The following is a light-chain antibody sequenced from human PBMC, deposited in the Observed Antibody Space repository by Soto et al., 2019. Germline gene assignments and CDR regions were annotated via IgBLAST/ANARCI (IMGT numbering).Light chain of an antibody. V-gene: IGKV3-20*01. Sequence: EVVLTQSPGTLSLSPGESATLSCRASQSVSNNYFAWYQQKPGQAPRLLIFGSSDRATGIPDRLSGSGSGTVFTLTISRLEPEDFAVYYCHQYGSSPPYTFGQGTKLEIK. J-gene: IGKJ2*01. CDR3: HQYGSSPPYT. CDR2: GSS. CDR1: QSVSNNY.